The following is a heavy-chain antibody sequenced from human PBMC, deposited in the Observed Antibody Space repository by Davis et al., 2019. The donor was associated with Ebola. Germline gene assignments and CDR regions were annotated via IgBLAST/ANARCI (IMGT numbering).Heavy chain of an antibody. CDR3: TLTVTTIDY. CDR2: IRGKANSYAT. J-gene: IGHJ4*02. Sequence: GESLKISCAASGFTFSGSAMHWVRQASGKGLEWVGRIRGKANSYATAYAASVKGRFTISRDDSKNTAYLQMNSLKTEDTAVYYCTLTVTTIDYWGQGTLVTVSS. D-gene: IGHD4-17*01. V-gene: IGHV3-73*01. CDR1: GFTFSGSA.